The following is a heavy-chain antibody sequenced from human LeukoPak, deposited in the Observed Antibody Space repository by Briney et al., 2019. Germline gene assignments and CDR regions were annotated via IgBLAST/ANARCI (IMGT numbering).Heavy chain of an antibody. CDR1: GFTFGSYS. D-gene: IGHD3-3*01. J-gene: IGHJ3*02. Sequence: PGGSLRLSCAASGFTFGSYSMNWVRQAPGKGLEWVSSISSSSSYIYYADSVKGRFTISRDNAKNSLYLQMNGLRAEDTAVYYCVRATYYDFWSSFDAFDMWGQGTLVTVSS. CDR2: ISSSSSYI. V-gene: IGHV3-21*01. CDR3: VRATYYDFWSSFDAFDM.